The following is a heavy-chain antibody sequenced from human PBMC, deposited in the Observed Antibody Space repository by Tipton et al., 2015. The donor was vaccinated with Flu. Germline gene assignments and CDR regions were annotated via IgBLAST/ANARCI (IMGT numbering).Heavy chain of an antibody. D-gene: IGHD3-3*01. CDR2: ISYSGIT. V-gene: IGHV4-61*01. J-gene: IGHJ4*02. Sequence: GLVKPSETLSLTCTVSGASVNSGSYYWTWIRQPPGKGLEWIGYISYSGITNYNPSLTSRVTISVDTSKNQFSLNLISVTPADTAVYYCARGLGSFDFWSGSDYWGQGTLVTVSS. CDR3: ARGLGSFDFWSGSDY. CDR1: GASVNSGSYY.